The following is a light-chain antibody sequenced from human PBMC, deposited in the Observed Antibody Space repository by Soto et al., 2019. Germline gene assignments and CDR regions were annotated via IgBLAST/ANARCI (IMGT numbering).Light chain of an antibody. V-gene: IGLV2-14*03. Sequence: SVLTQPASVSGSPGQSITLSSTGTSSDFGGYNYVSWYQRHPGKAPKLMIYDVSDRPSGVSNRFSGSKSGNTASLTISGLQAEDEADYFCTSYTTSSTPFVFGTGTKVTVL. CDR2: DVS. CDR3: TSYTTSSTPFV. CDR1: SSDFGGYNY. J-gene: IGLJ1*01.